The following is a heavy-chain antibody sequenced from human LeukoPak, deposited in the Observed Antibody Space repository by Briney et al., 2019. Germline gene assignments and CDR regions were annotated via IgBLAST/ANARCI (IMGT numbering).Heavy chain of an antibody. CDR3: ARVTFDSSGYRFDY. J-gene: IGHJ4*02. CDR1: GGSISSSSYY. D-gene: IGHD3-22*01. V-gene: IGHV4-39*07. CDR2: IYYSGST. Sequence: SETLSLTCTVSGGSISSSSYYWGWIRQPPGKGLEWIGSIYYSGSTYYNPSLKSRVTISVDTSKNQFSLKLSSVTAADTVVYYCARVTFDSSGYRFDYWGQGTLVTVSS.